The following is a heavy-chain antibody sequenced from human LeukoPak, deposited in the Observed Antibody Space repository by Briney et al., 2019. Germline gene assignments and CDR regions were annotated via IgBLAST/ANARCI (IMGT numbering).Heavy chain of an antibody. D-gene: IGHD2-15*01. V-gene: IGHV4-39*01. CDR3: ARRGEFCSGGSCYVLRYYYYMDV. J-gene: IGHJ6*03. CDR2: IYYSGST. CDR1: GGSISSSSYY. Sequence: PSETLSLTCTVSGGSISSSSYYWGWIRQPPGKGLEWIGSIYYSGSTYYNPSLKSRVTISVATSKNQFSLKLSSVTAADTAVHYCARRGEFCSGGSCYVLRYYYYMDVWGKGTTVTVSS.